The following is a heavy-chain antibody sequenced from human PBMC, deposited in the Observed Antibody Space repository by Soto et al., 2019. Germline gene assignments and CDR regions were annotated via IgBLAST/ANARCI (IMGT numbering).Heavy chain of an antibody. J-gene: IGHJ4*02. Sequence: QVQLQESGPGLVKPSQTLSLTCTVSGDSMTTVGYYWTWIRQHPGQGLEWFGFISYSGSTYYSSSLKGRVAISADTSKNQFSLKLNSVTAADTAVYYCTRVDYWGQGTLVTVSS. CDR2: ISYSGST. V-gene: IGHV4-31*03. CDR3: TRVDY. CDR1: GDSMTTVGYY.